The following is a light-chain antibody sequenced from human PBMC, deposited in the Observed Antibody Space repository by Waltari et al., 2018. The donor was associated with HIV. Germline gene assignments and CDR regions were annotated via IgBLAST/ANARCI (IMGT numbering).Light chain of an antibody. J-gene: IGKJ1*01. CDR1: ETITNW. CDR2: KAS. V-gene: IGKV1-5*03. Sequence: DIQMTQSPSALSASVGDSVTITCRASETITNWVAWYQQKPGKAPSLLINKASRLERGVPSRLSGSGSGTEVTLTISSLQPDDVATYYCQQYSTYWTFGQGTKVEVK. CDR3: QQYSTYWT.